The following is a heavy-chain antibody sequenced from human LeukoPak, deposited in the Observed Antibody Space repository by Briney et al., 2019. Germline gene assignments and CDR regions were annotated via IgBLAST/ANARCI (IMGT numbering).Heavy chain of an antibody. CDR2: INPNRGGT. J-gene: IGHJ4*02. CDR3: ARDPVEVQLPPLQYYAYTDY. CDR1: GYTFTGYY. V-gene: IGHV1-2*02. Sequence: ASVKVSCKASGYTFTGYYMHWVRQAPGQGVEGMGWINPNRGGTNYAQKLQGRVTMTTDTSTSTAYMELRSLRSDDTAVYYCARDPVEVQLPPLQYYAYTDYWGQGTLVTVSS. D-gene: IGHD3-16*01.